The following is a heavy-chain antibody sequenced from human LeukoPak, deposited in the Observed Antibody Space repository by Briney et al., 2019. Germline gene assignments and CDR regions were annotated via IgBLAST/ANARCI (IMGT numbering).Heavy chain of an antibody. CDR2: INWDGGRT. J-gene: IGHJ3*02. CDR1: GFSFDYYG. V-gene: IGHV3-20*04. Sequence: GGSLRLSCAASGFSFDYYGMSWVRQAPGKGLEWVSGINWDGGRTDYADSVKGRFTISRDNAKNSLYLQMNSLRAEDTAVYYCARDSDAFDIWGQGTMVTVSS. CDR3: ARDSDAFDI.